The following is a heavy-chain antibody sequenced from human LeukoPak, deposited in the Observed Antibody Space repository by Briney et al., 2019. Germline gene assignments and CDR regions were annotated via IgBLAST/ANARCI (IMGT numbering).Heavy chain of an antibody. D-gene: IGHD6-13*01. V-gene: IGHV1-8*01. CDR2: MNPNSGNT. CDR1: GYTFTSYD. Sequence: RGASVKVSCKASGYTFTSYDINWVRQATGQGLEWMGWMNPNSGNTGYAQKFQGRVTMTRDTSISTAYMELSRLRSDDTAVDYCARAGLGEQQLADYFDYWGQGTLVTVSS. CDR3: ARAGLGEQQLADYFDY. J-gene: IGHJ4*02.